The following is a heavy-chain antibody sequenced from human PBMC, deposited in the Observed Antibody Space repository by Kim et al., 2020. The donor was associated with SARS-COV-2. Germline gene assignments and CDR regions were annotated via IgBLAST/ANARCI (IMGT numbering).Heavy chain of an antibody. CDR1: GFTFSSYA. Sequence: GGSLRLSCAASGFTFSSYAMHWVRQAPGKGLEWVAVIWYDGSNKYYADSVKGRFTISRDNSKNTLYLQMNSLRAEDMAVYYCAKGTGDSSGYYSLIDYWGQGTLVTVSS. CDR3: AKGTGDSSGYYSLIDY. D-gene: IGHD3-22*01. J-gene: IGHJ4*02. V-gene: IGHV3-33*06. CDR2: IWYDGSNK.